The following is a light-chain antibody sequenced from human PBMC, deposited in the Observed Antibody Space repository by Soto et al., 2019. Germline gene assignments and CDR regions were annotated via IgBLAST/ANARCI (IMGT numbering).Light chain of an antibody. CDR2: DAS. Sequence: IFLTQSPGTLSLSPGERATLSCRASQSVSSYLAWYQQKPGQAPRLLIYDASNRATGIPARFSGSGSGTDFTLTISSLEPEDFAVYYCQQRSNWPWTFGQGTKVDIK. CDR1: QSVSSY. V-gene: IGKV3-11*01. J-gene: IGKJ1*01. CDR3: QQRSNWPWT.